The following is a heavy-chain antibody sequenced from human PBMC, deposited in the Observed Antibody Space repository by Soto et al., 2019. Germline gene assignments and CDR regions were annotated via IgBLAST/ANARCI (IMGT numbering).Heavy chain of an antibody. CDR2: IYYSGST. Sequence: SETLSLTCTVSGGSISSYYWRLIRQPPGKGLECIWYIYYSGSTNYNPSLKSRVTIEVDTSKNQFSMKLSSVTAADTAVYYGASDGYDGSGSPYLAYGGRGTQVTVSS. J-gene: IGHJ4*02. D-gene: IGHD3-10*01. CDR3: ASDGYDGSGSPYLAY. V-gene: IGHV4-59*01. CDR1: GGSISSYY.